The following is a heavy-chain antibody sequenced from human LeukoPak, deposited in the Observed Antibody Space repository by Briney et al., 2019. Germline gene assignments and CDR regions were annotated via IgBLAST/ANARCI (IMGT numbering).Heavy chain of an antibody. CDR2: IKQDGSEK. V-gene: IGHV3-7*01. D-gene: IGHD1-26*01. Sequence: GGSLRLSCAASGFTFSDYWMSWVRQAPGKGLEWVANIKQDGSEKYYVDSVKGRFTISRGNAKNSLYLQMNSLRAEDTAVYYCAKWGPHCVGDYCPALDSWGQGTLVTVSS. CDR1: GFTFSDYW. J-gene: IGHJ4*02. CDR3: AKWGPHCVGDYCPALDS.